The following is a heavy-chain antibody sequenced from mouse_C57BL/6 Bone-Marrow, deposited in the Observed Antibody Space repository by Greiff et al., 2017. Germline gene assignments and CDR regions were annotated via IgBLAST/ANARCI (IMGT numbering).Heavy chain of an antibody. CDR1: GYTFTSYW. CDR3: TRYPVGY. V-gene: IGHV1-5*01. CDR2: IYPGNSAT. Sequence: EVQLLQSGPVLARPGASVKMSCKASGYTFTSYWMHWVKQRPGQGLEWIGAIYPGNSATRYNQKFKGKAKLTADTAASTAYSELSGLTNVDSAVYYCTRYPVGYWGQGTTRTVSA. J-gene: IGHJ2*01.